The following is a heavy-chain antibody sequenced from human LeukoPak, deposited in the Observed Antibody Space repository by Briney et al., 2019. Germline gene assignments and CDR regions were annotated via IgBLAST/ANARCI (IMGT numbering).Heavy chain of an antibody. CDR2: ISSSGSTI. Sequence: GGSLRLSCAASGFTFSSYEMNWVRQAPGKGLEWVSYISSSGSTIYYADSVKGRFTISRDNAKNSLYLQMNSLRAEDTAVYYCARDLVVVTRSLLLGGQGTLVTVSS. CDR3: ARDLVVVTRSLLL. D-gene: IGHD2-21*02. V-gene: IGHV3-48*03. CDR1: GFTFSSYE. J-gene: IGHJ4*02.